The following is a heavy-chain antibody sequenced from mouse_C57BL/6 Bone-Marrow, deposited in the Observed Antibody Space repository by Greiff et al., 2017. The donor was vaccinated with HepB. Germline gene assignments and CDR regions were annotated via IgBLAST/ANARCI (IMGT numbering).Heavy chain of an antibody. J-gene: IGHJ4*01. CDR3: ARGRITTVVAPGAMDY. CDR2: IHPNSGST. V-gene: IGHV1-64*01. Sequence: QVQLQQPGAELLKPGASVKLSCKASGYTFTSYWMHWVKQRPGQGLEWIGRIHPNSGSTNYNEKFKSKATLTVDKSSGTAYMQLSSLTSEDSAVYYCARGRITTVVAPGAMDYWGQGTSVTVSS. CDR1: GYTFTSYW. D-gene: IGHD1-1*01.